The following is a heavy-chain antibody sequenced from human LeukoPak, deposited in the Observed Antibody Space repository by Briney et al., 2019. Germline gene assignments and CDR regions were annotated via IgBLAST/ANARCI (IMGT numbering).Heavy chain of an antibody. D-gene: IGHD4-17*01. J-gene: IGHJ5*02. CDR3: IVFGDSNH. V-gene: IGHV3-53*01. CDR1: GLTCSHNY. CDR2: IHTSGDT. Sequence: PGGSLRLSCAASGLTCSHNYVSWDRQAPGKGLEWVSAIHTSGDTCYADSVKGRFTISRDTSKNTLYLQISSLRVEDTAVYYCIVFGDSNHWGQGTLVTVSS.